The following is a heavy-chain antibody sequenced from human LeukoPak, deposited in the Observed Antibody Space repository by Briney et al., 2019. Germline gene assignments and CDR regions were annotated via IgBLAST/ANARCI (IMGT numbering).Heavy chain of an antibody. Sequence: PSETLSLTCAVYGGSFSGYYWSWIRQPPGKGLEWIGEINHSGSTNYNPSLKSRVTISVDTSKNQFSLKLSSVTAADTAVYYCARHFSQGYYYYMDVWGKGTTVTVSS. V-gene: IGHV4-34*01. D-gene: IGHD3-3*02. CDR3: ARHFSQGYYYYMDV. CDR1: GGSFSGYY. J-gene: IGHJ6*03. CDR2: INHSGST.